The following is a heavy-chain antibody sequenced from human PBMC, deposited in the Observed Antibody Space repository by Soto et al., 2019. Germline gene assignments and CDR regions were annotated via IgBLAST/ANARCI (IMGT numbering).Heavy chain of an antibody. CDR2: IFYLGSS. V-gene: IGHV4-39*01. J-gene: IGHJ5*02. CDR3: ARHSLALRKNNWFDP. CDR1: GDSIISSDFY. Sequence: SETLSLTCTVSGDSIISSDFYWVWVRHPPGKGLEWIGSIFYLGSSYYNPSLKSRVTMSVDTSKNQFSLRLRSVTAADTALYFCARHSLALRKNNWFDPWGQGIMVTVSS. D-gene: IGHD3-3*02.